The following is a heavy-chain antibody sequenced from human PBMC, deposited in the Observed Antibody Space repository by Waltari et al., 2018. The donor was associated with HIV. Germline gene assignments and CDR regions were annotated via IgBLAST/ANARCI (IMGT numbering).Heavy chain of an antibody. CDR2: IHHSGST. CDR3: ARALIMAVTPWWYFDL. Sequence: QVQLQESGPGLVKPSGTLSLTCAVSGGSISKSNWWSWVRQPPGKGLEWIGEIHHSGSTNYNPSLKSRVTISVDKSKNQFSLKLSSVTAADTAVYYCARALIMAVTPWWYFDLWGRGTLVPVSS. J-gene: IGHJ2*01. D-gene: IGHD3-16*01. V-gene: IGHV4-4*02. CDR1: GGSISKSNW.